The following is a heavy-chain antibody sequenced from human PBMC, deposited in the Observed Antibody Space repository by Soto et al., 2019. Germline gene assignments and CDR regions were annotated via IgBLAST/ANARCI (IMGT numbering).Heavy chain of an antibody. CDR3: SRAVGGFTYGYPDY. Sequence: GPTLVNPTQTLTLTCTFSGFSLSTTGMCVSWIRQPPGKALEWLALIDWADDKYYSTSLKTRLTISKDTSKNQVVLTMTNVEPVDTATYFCSRAVGGFTYGYPDYWGQGTLVTVSS. V-gene: IGHV2-70*01. CDR1: GFSLSTTGMC. J-gene: IGHJ4*02. D-gene: IGHD5-18*01. CDR2: IDWADDK.